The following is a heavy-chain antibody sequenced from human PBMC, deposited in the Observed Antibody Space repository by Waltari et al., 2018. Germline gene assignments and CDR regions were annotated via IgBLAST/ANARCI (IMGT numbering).Heavy chain of an antibody. Sequence: VLLVESGGGMVQPGRSLTLSCAAYNFDFGEYGMSWVRQAPGNGLECIGSIYHSVSTYYNPSLKSRVTMSVDTSKNQFSLKLSSVTTADTAVYYCAIAGSGYYYYFDYWGQGALVTVSS. CDR3: AIAGSGYYYYFDY. CDR2: IYHSVST. J-gene: IGHJ4*02. V-gene: IGHV4-38-2*01. CDR1: NFDFGEYG. D-gene: IGHD3-22*01.